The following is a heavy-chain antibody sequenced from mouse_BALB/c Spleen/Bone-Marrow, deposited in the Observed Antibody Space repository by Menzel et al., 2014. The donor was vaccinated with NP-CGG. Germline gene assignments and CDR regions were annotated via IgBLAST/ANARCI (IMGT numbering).Heavy chain of an antibody. CDR2: IDPANGNT. Sequence: VQLEDSGAELVKPGASVKLSCAASGINIKDTCLHWVKQRPEQGLEWIGRIDPANGNTKYDPKFQGKATITADTSSNTAYLQLSSLTSEDTAVYYCASYRYAWYFDVWGAGTTVTVSS. D-gene: IGHD2-14*01. V-gene: IGHV14-3*02. CDR3: ASYRYAWYFDV. J-gene: IGHJ1*01. CDR1: GINIKDTC.